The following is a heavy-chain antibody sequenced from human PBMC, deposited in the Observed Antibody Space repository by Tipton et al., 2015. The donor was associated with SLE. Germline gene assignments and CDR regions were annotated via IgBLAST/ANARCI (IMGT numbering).Heavy chain of an antibody. D-gene: IGHD6-13*01. V-gene: IGHV4-38-2*01. J-gene: IGHJ1*01. CDR3: ASSSWDEYFQH. CDR2: IYHSGST. Sequence: TLSLTCAVSGYSISSGYYWGWIRQPPGKGLEWIGSIYHSGSTYYNPSLKSRVTISVDTSKNQFSLKLSSVTAADTAVYYCASSSWDEYFQHWGQGTLVTVSS. CDR1: GYSISSGYY.